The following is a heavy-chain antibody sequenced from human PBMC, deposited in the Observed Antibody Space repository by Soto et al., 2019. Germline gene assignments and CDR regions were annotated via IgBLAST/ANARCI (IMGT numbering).Heavy chain of an antibody. D-gene: IGHD3-22*01. Sequence: EVQLLESGGGLVQPGGSLRLSCAASGFTFSSYAMSWVRQAPGKGLEWVSAISGSGGSTYYADSLKGRFTIARDNAKNSLYLQMNSLRAEDTAVYYCAKEVAYYDSSGCYGSYFDYWGQGTLVTVSS. CDR2: ISGSGGST. J-gene: IGHJ4*02. CDR3: AKEVAYYDSSGCYGSYFDY. V-gene: IGHV3-23*01. CDR1: GFTFSSYA.